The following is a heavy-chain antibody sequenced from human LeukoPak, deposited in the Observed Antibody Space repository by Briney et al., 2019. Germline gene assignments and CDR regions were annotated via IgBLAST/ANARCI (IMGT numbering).Heavy chain of an antibody. CDR1: GFTFSSYW. CDR2: ISSDSNYI. J-gene: IGHJ4*02. Sequence: GESLRLSCAASGFTFSSYWMHWVRQAPGKGLEWVSSISSDSNYIYYAASVKGRFTISRDNAKNSLYLQMNSLRAEDTAVYYCARSYSSSWRIFDYWGQGTLVTVSS. D-gene: IGHD6-13*01. V-gene: IGHV3-21*01. CDR3: ARSYSSSWRIFDY.